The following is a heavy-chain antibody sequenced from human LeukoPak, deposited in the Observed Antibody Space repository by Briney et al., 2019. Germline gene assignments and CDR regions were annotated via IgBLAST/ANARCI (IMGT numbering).Heavy chain of an antibody. V-gene: IGHV4-34*01. J-gene: IGHJ4*02. CDR3: ARDRMVRGVLYYFDY. CDR1: GGSFSGYY. D-gene: IGHD3-10*01. CDR2: INHSGST. Sequence: SETLSVTCAVYGGSFSGYYWSWIRQPPGKGLEWIGEINHSGSTNYNPSLKSRVTISVDTSKNQFSLKLSSVTAADTAVYYCARDRMVRGVLYYFDYWGQGTLVTVSS.